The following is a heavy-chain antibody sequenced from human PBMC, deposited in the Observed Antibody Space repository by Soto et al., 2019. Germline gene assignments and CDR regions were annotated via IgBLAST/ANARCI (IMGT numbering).Heavy chain of an antibody. Sequence: QVQLVESGGGVVQPGRSLRLSCAASGFTFSSYAMHWVRQAPGKGLEWVAVISYDGSNKYYADSVKGRFTISRDNSKNPLYLQMNGLSAEDTAVYYCARGSSGLYGAGSRFGPWGQGTLVTVSS. CDR1: GFTFSSYA. CDR3: ARGSSGLYGAGSRFGP. D-gene: IGHD6-19*01. CDR2: ISYDGSNK. V-gene: IGHV3-30-3*01. J-gene: IGHJ5*02.